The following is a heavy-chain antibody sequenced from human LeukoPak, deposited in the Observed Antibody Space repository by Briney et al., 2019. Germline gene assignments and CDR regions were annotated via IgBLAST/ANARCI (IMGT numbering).Heavy chain of an antibody. D-gene: IGHD3-22*01. J-gene: IGHJ4*02. V-gene: IGHV1-69*15. CDR1: GGTFSSYA. Sequence: SVKVSCKASGGTFSSYAISWVRQAPGQGLEWMGRIIPIFGTANYAQKFQGRVTITADQSTSTAYMQLSGLRSEDTAVYYCARDAALYDSSGYYYLWWGQGTLVTVSS. CDR3: ARDAALYDSSGYYYLW. CDR2: IIPIFGTA.